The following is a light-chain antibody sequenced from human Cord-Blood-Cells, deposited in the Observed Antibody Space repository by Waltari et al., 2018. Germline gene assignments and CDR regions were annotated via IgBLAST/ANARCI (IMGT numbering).Light chain of an antibody. CDR1: QSVSSN. CDR3: QQYNNWPLT. CDR2: GSS. J-gene: IGKJ4*01. V-gene: IGKV3-15*01. Sequence: EIVMTQSPATLSLSPGERATLSCRARQSVSSNLACYQQKPDQAPRLLLYGSSTRATGIPARCSGSGSGTEFTLTISSLQSEDFAVYYCQQYNNWPLTFGGGTKVEIK.